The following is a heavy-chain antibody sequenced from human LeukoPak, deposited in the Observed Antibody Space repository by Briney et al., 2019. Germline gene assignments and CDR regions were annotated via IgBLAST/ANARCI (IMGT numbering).Heavy chain of an antibody. D-gene: IGHD2-15*01. CDR1: GFTLSSYW. J-gene: IGHJ4*02. V-gene: IGHV3-23*01. CDR2: ISNNGGYT. CDR3: AKQLGYCSDGSCYFPY. Sequence: GGSLRLSCAASGFTLSSYWMSWVRQAPGKGLGWVSAISNNGGYTYYADSVQGRFTISRDNSKSTLCLQMNSLRAEDTAVYYCAKQLGYCSDGSCYFPYWGQGTLVTVSS.